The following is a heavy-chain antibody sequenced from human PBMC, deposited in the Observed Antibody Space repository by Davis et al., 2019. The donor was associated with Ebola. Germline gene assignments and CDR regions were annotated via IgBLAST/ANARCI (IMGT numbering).Heavy chain of an antibody. CDR3: ARTFQEDITIFGVVLGYFDY. CDR1: GYTFTSYA. Sequence: ASVKVSCKASGYTFTSYAMHWVRQAPGQRLEWMGWINAGNGNTKYSQKFQGRVTITRDTSASTAYMELSSLRSEDTAVYYCARTFQEDITIFGVVLGYFDYWGQGTLVTVSS. V-gene: IGHV1-3*01. CDR2: INAGNGNT. D-gene: IGHD3-3*01. J-gene: IGHJ4*02.